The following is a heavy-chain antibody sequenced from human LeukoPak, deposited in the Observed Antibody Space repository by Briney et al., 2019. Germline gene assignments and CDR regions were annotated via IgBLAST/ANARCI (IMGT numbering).Heavy chain of an antibody. CDR2: ISYVGSNK. Sequence: GGSLRLSRAASGFTFSNAWMSWVRQAPGKGLEWVAVISYVGSNKYYADSVKGRFTISRDNSKDTLYLQMNSLRAEDTAVYYCAKEGVRFLEWLLFDYWGQGTLVTVSS. D-gene: IGHD3-3*01. J-gene: IGHJ4*02. V-gene: IGHV3-30*18. CDR1: GFTFSNAW. CDR3: AKEGVRFLEWLLFDY.